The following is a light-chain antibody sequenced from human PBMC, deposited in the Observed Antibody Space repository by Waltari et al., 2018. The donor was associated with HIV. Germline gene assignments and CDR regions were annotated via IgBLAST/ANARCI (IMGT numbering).Light chain of an antibody. CDR1: SSDVGAYNY. CDR3: SSYTSTTTLL. J-gene: IGLJ2*01. Sequence: QSALTQPASVSGSPGQSITISCPGTSSDVGAYNYVAWYQQHPGKAPKVMIYEVSNRPSGVSSRFSGSKSGNTASLTISGLQPEDEAHYYCSSYTSTTTLLFGGGTKLSVL. V-gene: IGLV2-14*01. CDR2: EVS.